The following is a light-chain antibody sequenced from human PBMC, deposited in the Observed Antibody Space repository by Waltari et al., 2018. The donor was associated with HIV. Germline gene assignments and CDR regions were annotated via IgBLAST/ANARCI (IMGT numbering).Light chain of an antibody. CDR1: SSDVGGYNY. CDR3: SSYTSSRSYV. V-gene: IGLV2-14*03. J-gene: IGLJ1*01. Sequence: QSALTQPASVSGSPGQSITISCTGTSSDVGGYNYVSWYQQHPGTAPKLMIYAVSNRPSGVSTRFSGSKSGNTASLTISGLQAEDEADYYCSSYTSSRSYVFGTGTRVTV. CDR2: AVS.